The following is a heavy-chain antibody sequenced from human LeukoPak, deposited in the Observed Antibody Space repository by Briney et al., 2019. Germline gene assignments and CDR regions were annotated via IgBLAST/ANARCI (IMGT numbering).Heavy chain of an antibody. CDR2: INPSGDNT. CDR3: ARRTLQWRGFDP. J-gene: IGHJ5*02. D-gene: IGHD6-19*01. Sequence: GASVKVSCKASGYTFTNNFMHWVRQAPGQGLEWMGIINPSGDNTWYAQKFQGRVTMTRDMATSTDYMEVSSLRSEDTAVYYCARRTLQWRGFDPWGQGTLVTVSS. CDR1: GYTFTNNF. V-gene: IGHV1-46*01.